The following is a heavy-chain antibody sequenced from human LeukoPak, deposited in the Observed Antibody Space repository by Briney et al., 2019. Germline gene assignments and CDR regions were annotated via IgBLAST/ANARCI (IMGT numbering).Heavy chain of an antibody. CDR1: EFAFSGSW. D-gene: IGHD1-26*01. V-gene: IGHV3-7*01. CDR3: ARGHLGFDY. J-gene: IGHJ4*02. CDR2: INQDGSET. Sequence: GGSLRLSCAVLEFAFSGSWMSWVRQAPGKGLEWVASINQDGSETYYVDSVKGRFTISRDNAWNSLFLQINSLRGGDTAVYYCARGHLGFDYWGQGTLVTVSS.